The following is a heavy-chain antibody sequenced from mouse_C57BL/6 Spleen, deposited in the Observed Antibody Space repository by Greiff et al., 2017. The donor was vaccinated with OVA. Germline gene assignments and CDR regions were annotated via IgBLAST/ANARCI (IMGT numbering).Heavy chain of an antibody. V-gene: IGHV1-72*01. D-gene: IGHD2-4*01. Sequence: QVQLQQPGAELVKPGASVKLSCKASGYTFTSYWMHWVKQRPGRGLEWIGRIDPNSGGTKYNEKFKSKATLTVDKPSSTAYMQLSSLTSEDSAVYYCARWDWSYDYDEGAMDYWGQGTSVTVSS. J-gene: IGHJ4*01. CDR2: IDPNSGGT. CDR3: ARWDWSYDYDEGAMDY. CDR1: GYTFTSYW.